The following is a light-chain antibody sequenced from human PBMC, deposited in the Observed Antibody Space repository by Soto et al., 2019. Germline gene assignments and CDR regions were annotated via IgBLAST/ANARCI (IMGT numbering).Light chain of an antibody. J-gene: IGKJ1*01. Sequence: EIVMTQSPATLSVSPGERATLSCRASQSDSSNLAWYQQKPGQAPRLLIYGATARATAIPARFSGRGSGTEFTLTISSLQSEDFAVYYCQQYNNWPHTFGQGTKVEIK. V-gene: IGKV3-15*01. CDR2: GAT. CDR3: QQYNNWPHT. CDR1: QSDSSN.